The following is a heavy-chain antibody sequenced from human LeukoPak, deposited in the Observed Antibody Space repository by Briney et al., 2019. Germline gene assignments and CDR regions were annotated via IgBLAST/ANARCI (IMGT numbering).Heavy chain of an antibody. J-gene: IGHJ4*02. CDR2: IRSKTDGGTT. D-gene: IGHD1-26*01. CDR1: GFTFGDYA. V-gene: IGHV3-49*04. Sequence: GGSERLSCTGSGFTFGDYAMNWVRQAPGKGLEWVGFIRSKTDGGTTDYAAPVKGRYTISRDDSKNTVYLQVNSLETEDTAVYYCTTGPQWDLPVDYWGQGTLVTVSS. CDR3: TTGPQWDLPVDY.